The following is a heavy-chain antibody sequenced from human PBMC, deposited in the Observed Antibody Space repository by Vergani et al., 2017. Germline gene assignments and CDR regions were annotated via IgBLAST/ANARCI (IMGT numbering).Heavy chain of an antibody. Sequence: EVQLLESGGGLVQPGGSLRLSCAASGFTFSSYAMSWVRQAPGKGLEWVSAISGSGGSTYYADSVKGRFTISRDNSKNTLYLLMNSLRPEDTAVYYCARGVVWFGDQRPPWFDPWGQGTLVTVSS. CDR1: GFTFSSYA. CDR2: ISGSGGST. V-gene: IGHV3-23*01. J-gene: IGHJ5*02. D-gene: IGHD3-10*01. CDR3: ARGVVWFGDQRPPWFDP.